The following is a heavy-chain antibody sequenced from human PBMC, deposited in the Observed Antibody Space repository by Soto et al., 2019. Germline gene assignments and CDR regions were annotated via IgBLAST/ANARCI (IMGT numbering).Heavy chain of an antibody. CDR1: GFTFGYYA. V-gene: IGHV3-49*03. CDR3: TRYYDFWSGWITFDY. CDR2: IRSKAYGGTT. Sequence: GGSLRLSCTASGFTFGYYAMSWFRQAPGKGLEWVGFIRSKAYGGTTEYAASVKGRFTISRDDSKSIAYLQMNSLKTEDTAVYYCTRYYDFWSGWITFDYWGQGTLVTVSS. D-gene: IGHD3-3*01. J-gene: IGHJ4*02.